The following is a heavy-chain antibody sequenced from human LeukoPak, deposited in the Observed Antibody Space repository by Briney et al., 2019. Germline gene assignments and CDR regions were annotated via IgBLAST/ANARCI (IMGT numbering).Heavy chain of an antibody. CDR2: ISSSSSYI. D-gene: IGHD6-19*01. V-gene: IGHV3-21*01. CDR1: GFTFSSYS. Sequence: PGGSLRLSCAASGFTFSSYSMNWVRQAPGKGLEWVSSISSSSSYIYYADSVKGRFTISRDNAKNSLYLQMNSLRAEDTAVYYCARGKCSSGWHADYWGQGTLVTVSS. J-gene: IGHJ4*02. CDR3: ARGKCSSGWHADY.